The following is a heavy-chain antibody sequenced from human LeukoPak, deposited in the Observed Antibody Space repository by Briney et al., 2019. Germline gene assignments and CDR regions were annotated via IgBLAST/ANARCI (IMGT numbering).Heavy chain of an antibody. CDR3: TTDLQWLRDFWSGYYTFDY. CDR2: IKSKTDGGTT. J-gene: IGHJ4*02. D-gene: IGHD3-3*01. CDR1: GFTFSNAW. V-gene: IGHV3-15*01. Sequence: GGSLRLSCAASGFTFSNAWMSWVRQAPGKGLEGVGRIKSKTDGGTTDYAAPVKGRFTISRDDSKNTLYLQMNSLKTEDTAVYYCTTDLQWLRDFWSGYYTFDYWGQGTLVTVSS.